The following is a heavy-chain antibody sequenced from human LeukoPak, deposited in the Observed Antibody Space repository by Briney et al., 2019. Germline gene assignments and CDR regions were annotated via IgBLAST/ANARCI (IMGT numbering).Heavy chain of an antibody. CDR1: GYSVSGNTIA. CDR3: ARAPSGSYLLDY. CDR2: TYYRSKLYY. V-gene: IGHV6-1*01. Sequence: SQTLSLTCAISGYSVSGNTIAWNWIRQSPSRGLEWLGRTYYRSKLYYDYAVSVKSRITIIPDTSRTQFSLQLNSVTPEDTAVYYCARAPSGSYLLDYWGQGTLVTVSS. D-gene: IGHD1-26*01. J-gene: IGHJ4*02.